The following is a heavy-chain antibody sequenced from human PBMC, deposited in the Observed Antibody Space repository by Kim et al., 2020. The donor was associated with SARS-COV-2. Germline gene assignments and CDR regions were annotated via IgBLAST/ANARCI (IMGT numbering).Heavy chain of an antibody. D-gene: IGHD2-2*01. CDR1: GFTFSSYG. Sequence: GGSLRLSCAASGFTFSSYGMHWVRQAPGKGLEWVAVIWYDGSNKYYADSVKGRFTISRDNSKNTLYLQMNSLRAEDTAVYYCARDMMGYCSSTSCYADLNGSGSELVYYYYYYGMDVWGQGATVTVSS. J-gene: IGHJ6*02. V-gene: IGHV3-33*01. CDR2: IWYDGSNK. CDR3: ARDMMGYCSSTSCYADLNGSGSELVYYYYYYGMDV.